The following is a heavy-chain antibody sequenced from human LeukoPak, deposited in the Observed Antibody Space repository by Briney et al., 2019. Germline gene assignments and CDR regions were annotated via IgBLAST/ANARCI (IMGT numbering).Heavy chain of an antibody. J-gene: IGHJ4*02. V-gene: IGHV3-48*03. CDR2: ISSSGSTI. CDR3: AVDQPLLRV. Sequence: GGSPRDSRAASGFTFSSYEMNLVRQAPGKGLEWVSYISSSGSTIYYADSVKGRFTISRDNAKNSLYLQMNSLRAEDTAVYYCAVDQPLLRVGGEGTLVTVSS. CDR1: GFTFSSYE. D-gene: IGHD2-15*01.